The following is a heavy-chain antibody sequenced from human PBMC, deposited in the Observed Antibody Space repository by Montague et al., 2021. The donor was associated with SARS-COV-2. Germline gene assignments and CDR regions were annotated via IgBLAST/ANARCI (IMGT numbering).Heavy chain of an antibody. Sequence: SQRLSLSASGFPFSNYWMNWARQAPGKGLEWVASIKPDGSGQNYVDSVKGRFTISRDNAKKSLYLQMNSLRVDDTAVYYCARSLFSSGSFWGQGTLVTVSS. J-gene: IGHJ4*02. CDR2: IKPDGSGQ. D-gene: IGHD3-10*01. V-gene: IGHV3-7*01. CDR1: GFPFSNYW. CDR3: ARSLFSSGSF.